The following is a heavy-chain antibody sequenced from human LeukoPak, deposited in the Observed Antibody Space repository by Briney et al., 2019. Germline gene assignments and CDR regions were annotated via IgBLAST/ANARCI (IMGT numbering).Heavy chain of an antibody. J-gene: IGHJ6*03. CDR1: GFTFSRYW. D-gene: IGHD3-3*01. Sequence: GGSLRLSCAASGFTFSRYWMHWVRQAPGKGLEWVAVISYDGSNKYYADSVKGRFTISRDNSKNTLYLQMNSLRAEDTAVYYCAKRAGQFFGVPPRWYYMDVWGKGTTVTVSS. CDR2: ISYDGSNK. V-gene: IGHV3-30-3*01. CDR3: AKRAGQFFGVPPRWYYMDV.